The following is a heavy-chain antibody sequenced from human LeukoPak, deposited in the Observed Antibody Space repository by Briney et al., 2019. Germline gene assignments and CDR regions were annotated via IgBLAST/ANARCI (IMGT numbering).Heavy chain of an antibody. CDR3: ARDEKGDYDY. CDR1: GFTFSSYE. V-gene: IGHV3-48*03. Sequence: PGGSLRLSCAASGFTFSSYEMNWVRQAPRKGLEWVSYISSSGSTIYYADSVKGRFTISRDNAKNSLYLQMNSLRAEDTAVYYCARDEKGDYDYWGQGTLVTVSS. J-gene: IGHJ4*02. D-gene: IGHD4-17*01. CDR2: ISSSGSTI.